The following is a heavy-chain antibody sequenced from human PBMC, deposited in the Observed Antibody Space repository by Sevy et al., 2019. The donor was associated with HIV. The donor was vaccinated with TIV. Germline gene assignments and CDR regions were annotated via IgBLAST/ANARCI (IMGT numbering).Heavy chain of an antibody. J-gene: IGHJ5*02. CDR1: GFTFSSYE. CDR2: ISSRGTTI. Sequence: GGSLRLSCEASGFTFSSYEMNWVRQAPGKGLEWVSYISSRGTTIKYADSVKGRFTISIDNAKNSLYMQMNSLRAEDTAVYYCARVDANYDKGFDPWGQGTLVTVSS. V-gene: IGHV3-48*03. D-gene: IGHD3-22*01. CDR3: ARVDANYDKGFDP.